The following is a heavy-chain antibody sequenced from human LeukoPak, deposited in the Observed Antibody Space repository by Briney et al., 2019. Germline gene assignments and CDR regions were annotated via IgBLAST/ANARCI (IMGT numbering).Heavy chain of an antibody. CDR1: GFTFSSYG. CDR3: ARDIAVAATPFDY. Sequence: GGSLRLSCAASGFTFSSYGMHWVRQAPGKGLEWVAVIWYDGSNKYYADFVKGRFTISRDNSKNTLYLQMNSLRAEDTAVYYCARDIAVAATPFDYWGQGTLVTVSS. V-gene: IGHV3-33*01. J-gene: IGHJ4*02. D-gene: IGHD6-19*01. CDR2: IWYDGSNK.